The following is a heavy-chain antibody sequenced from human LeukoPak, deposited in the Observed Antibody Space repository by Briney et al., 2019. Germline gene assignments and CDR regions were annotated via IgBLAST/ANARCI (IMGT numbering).Heavy chain of an antibody. J-gene: IGHJ4*02. V-gene: IGHV3-30*18. CDR1: GFTFSNYA. Sequence: GGSLRLSCAASGFTFSNYAMSWVRQAPGKGLEWVAVISYDGSNKYYADFVKGRFTISRDNSENTLYLQMNSLRAEDTAVYYCAKGLYCSSTSCYRPPFDYWGQGTLVTVSS. D-gene: IGHD2-2*01. CDR3: AKGLYCSSTSCYRPPFDY. CDR2: ISYDGSNK.